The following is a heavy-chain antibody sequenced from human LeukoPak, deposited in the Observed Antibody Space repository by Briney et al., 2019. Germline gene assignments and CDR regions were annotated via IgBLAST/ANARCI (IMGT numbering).Heavy chain of an antibody. CDR3: ARGRIARLTYVFDI. V-gene: IGHV4-39*07. CDR2: IYYSGST. D-gene: IGHD2-15*01. Sequence: SETLSLTCTVSGGSISSSSYYWGWIRQPPGKGLEWIGSIYYSGSTYYNPSLKSRVTISVDTSKNQFSLKLSSVTAADTAVYYCARGRIARLTYVFDIWGQGTMVTAAS. J-gene: IGHJ3*02. CDR1: GGSISSSSYY.